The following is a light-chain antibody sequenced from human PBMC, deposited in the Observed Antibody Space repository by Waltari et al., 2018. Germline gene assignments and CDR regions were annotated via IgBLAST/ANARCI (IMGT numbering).Light chain of an antibody. CDR3: AAWDDSLNGLV. Sequence: QSVLTQPPSASGTPGQRVTISCSGSSSNLGSNTVNWYQQLPGTAPKLLIYSNNRRPSGGPDRFSGSNSGTSASLAISGLQSEDEADYYCAAWDDSLNGLVFGGGTKLTVL. CDR2: SNN. V-gene: IGLV1-44*01. J-gene: IGLJ2*01. CDR1: SSNLGSNT.